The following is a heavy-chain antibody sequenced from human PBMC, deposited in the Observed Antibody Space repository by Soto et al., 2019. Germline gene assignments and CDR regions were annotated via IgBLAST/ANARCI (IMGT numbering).Heavy chain of an antibody. CDR2: IHSSGNT. Sequence: QVQLQESGRGLVDPLGTLSLTCAVSGTSVSGANWWGWVRQPPGKGLEWIGEIHSSGNTDYNPSLKSRVTISRDMSKNEFSLKLTSVTAADTAVYYCARTGPYSSGNNWGQGTLVTVSS. CDR1: GTSVSGANW. V-gene: IGHV4-4*02. D-gene: IGHD3-22*01. CDR3: ARTGPYSSGNN. J-gene: IGHJ4*02.